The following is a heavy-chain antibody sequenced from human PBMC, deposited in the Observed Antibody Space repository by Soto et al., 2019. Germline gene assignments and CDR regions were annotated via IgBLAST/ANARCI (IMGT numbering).Heavy chain of an antibody. V-gene: IGHV3-23*01. CDR3: AKELGGGSYWDSNSYGMDA. Sequence: PVGSLRLSCASSVFTFTSYAMSWVRDAPGKWLEWVSAMSGSGGYTYYADSVKGRLTISRDSSKNTLYLQMNSLRVEDTAVYYCAKELGGGSYWDSNSYGMDAWGQGTTVTGSS. CDR1: VFTFTSYA. D-gene: IGHD1-26*01. J-gene: IGHJ6*01. CDR2: MSGSGGYT.